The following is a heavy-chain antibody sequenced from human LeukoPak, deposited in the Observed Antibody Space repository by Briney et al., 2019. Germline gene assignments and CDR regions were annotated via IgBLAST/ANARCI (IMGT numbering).Heavy chain of an antibody. D-gene: IGHD6-19*01. CDR2: ISGDGSST. V-gene: IGHV3-74*01. J-gene: IGHJ4*02. CDR1: GFTFSNHW. Sequence: GGSLRLSCAASGFTFSNHWMHWVRQAPGKGLVWVSRISGDGSSTSYADSVKGRFTLSRDKEKNTLSLQMNSLRAEDTAVYYCARRVRSTGWYIFDFWGQGTLVTVSS. CDR3: ARRVRSTGWYIFDF.